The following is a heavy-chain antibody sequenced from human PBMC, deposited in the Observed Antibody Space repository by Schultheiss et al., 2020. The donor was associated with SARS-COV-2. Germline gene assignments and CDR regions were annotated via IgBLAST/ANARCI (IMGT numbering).Heavy chain of an antibody. D-gene: IGHD3-22*01. CDR3: ARQGSSGYYPIYYYYYMDV. Sequence: SETLSLTCAVYGGSFSGYYWSWIRQPPGKGLEWIGYIYYSGSTYYNPSLKSRVTISVDTSKNQFSLKLSSVTAADTAVYYCARQGSSGYYPIYYYYYMDVWGKGTTVTVSS. V-gene: IGHV4-34*01. J-gene: IGHJ6*03. CDR1: GGSFSGYY. CDR2: IYYSGST.